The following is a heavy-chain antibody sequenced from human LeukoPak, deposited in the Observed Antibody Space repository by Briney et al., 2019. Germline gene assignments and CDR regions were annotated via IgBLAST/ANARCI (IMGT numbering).Heavy chain of an antibody. CDR3: ARDIWFYDHSGYSDY. Sequence: PGGSLRLSCAASGFTFSSYAMSWVRQAPGKGLEWVSAISGSGGSTYYADSVKGRFSISRDNSKNTLFLQMNSLRPEDTAVYYCARDIWFYDHSGYSDYWGQGTLVSVSS. V-gene: IGHV3-23*01. CDR2: ISGSGGST. D-gene: IGHD3-22*01. CDR1: GFTFSSYA. J-gene: IGHJ4*02.